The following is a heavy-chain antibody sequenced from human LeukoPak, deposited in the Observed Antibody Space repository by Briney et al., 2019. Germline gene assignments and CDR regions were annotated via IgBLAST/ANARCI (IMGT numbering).Heavy chain of an antibody. D-gene: IGHD6-19*01. CDR2: IKEDGSEK. J-gene: IGHJ4*02. CDR3: GGGSGWSHGY. V-gene: IGHV3-7*04. Sequence: GGSLGLSCAASGITFSNYWMSWVRQAPGKGLEWVANIKEDGSEKYYVDSEKGRFTISRDNAKNSLYLQMNSLRVEDTAVYYCGGGSGWSHGYWGQGNLVTVSS. CDR1: GITFSNYW.